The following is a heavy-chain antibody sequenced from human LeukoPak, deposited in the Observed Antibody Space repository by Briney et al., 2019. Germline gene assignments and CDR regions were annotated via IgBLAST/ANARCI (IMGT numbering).Heavy chain of an antibody. CDR1: GFTFSSYG. V-gene: IGHV3-30*02. Sequence: GGSLRLSCAASGFTFSSYGMHWVRQAPGKGLEWVAFIRYDGSNKYYADSVKGRFTISRDNSKNTLYLQMDSLRAEDTAVYYCAKASRLLHGSGSYPGYFDYWGQGTLVTVSS. CDR2: IRYDGSNK. CDR3: AKASRLLHGSGSYPGYFDY. D-gene: IGHD3-10*01. J-gene: IGHJ4*02.